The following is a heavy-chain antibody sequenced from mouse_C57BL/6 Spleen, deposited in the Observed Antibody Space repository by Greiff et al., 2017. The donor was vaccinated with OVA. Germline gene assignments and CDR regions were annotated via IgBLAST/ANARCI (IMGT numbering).Heavy chain of an antibody. V-gene: IGHV1-81*01. CDR2: IYPRSGNT. D-gene: IGHD1-1*01. CDR3: AIFHYYGSSYDYAMAY. Sequence: QVQLKQSGAELARPGASVKLSCKASGYTFTSYGISWVKQRTGQGLEWIGEIYPRSGNTYYNEKFKGKATLTADKSSSTAYMELRSLTSEDSAVYFCAIFHYYGSSYDYAMAYWGQGTSVTVSS. CDR1: GYTFTSYG. J-gene: IGHJ4*01.